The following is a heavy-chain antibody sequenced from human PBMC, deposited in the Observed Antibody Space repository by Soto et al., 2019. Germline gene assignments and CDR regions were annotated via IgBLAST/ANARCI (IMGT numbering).Heavy chain of an antibody. CDR1: GGSISSWY. CDR2: IYYSGST. Sequence: PSETLSLTCTVSGGSISSWYWSWIPQPPGKGLEWIGYIYYSGSTNYNPSLKSRVTISVDTSKNQFSLKLSSVTAADTAVYYCARVRRADAFYIWGQGTMVTVSS. J-gene: IGHJ3*02. CDR3: ARVRRADAFYI. V-gene: IGHV4-59*01.